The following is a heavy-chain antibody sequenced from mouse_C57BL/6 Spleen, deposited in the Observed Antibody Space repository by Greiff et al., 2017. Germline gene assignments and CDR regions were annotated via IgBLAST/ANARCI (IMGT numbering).Heavy chain of an antibody. D-gene: IGHD1-1*01. CDR2: IYPGDGDT. CDR1: GYAFSSYW. V-gene: IGHV1-80*01. CDR3: ARSITTVVFDY. J-gene: IGHJ2*01. Sequence: QVQLKQSGAELVKPGASVKISCKASGYAFSSYWMNWVKQRPGKGLEWIGQIYPGDGDTNYNGKFKGKATLTADKASSTAYMQLSSLTSEDSAVYFGARSITTVVFDYWGQGTTLTVSS.